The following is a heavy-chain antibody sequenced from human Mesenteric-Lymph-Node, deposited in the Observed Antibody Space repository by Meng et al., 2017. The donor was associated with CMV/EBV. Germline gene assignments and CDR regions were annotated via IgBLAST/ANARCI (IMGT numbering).Heavy chain of an antibody. CDR1: GYKFSDYW. CDR2: IYPDDSDI. V-gene: IGHV5-51*01. Sequence: SGYKFSDYWIACVRQMPARGLEWMGIIYPDDSDIRFGQSFQGQVTISADKSINTAYLQWSTLTASDTAIYYCARNTLGTTVTPGSFDFWGQGTLVTVSS. D-gene: IGHD4-17*01. CDR3: ARNTLGTTVTPGSFDF. J-gene: IGHJ4*02.